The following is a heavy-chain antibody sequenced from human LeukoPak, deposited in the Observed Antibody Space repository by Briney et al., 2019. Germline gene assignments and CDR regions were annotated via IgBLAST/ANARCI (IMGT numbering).Heavy chain of an antibody. J-gene: IGHJ2*01. Sequence: GGSLRLSCAASGFTFSSYDIHWVRQATGKGLEWVSGIGTAGEIYYPVSVKGRFTISRENAKNSLYLQMNSLRAGDTAVYYCARAAYSSTWYSRYFDRWGRGTLVTVSS. CDR1: GFTFSSYD. D-gene: IGHD6-13*01. CDR3: ARAAYSSTWYSRYFDR. V-gene: IGHV3-13*01. CDR2: IGTAGEI.